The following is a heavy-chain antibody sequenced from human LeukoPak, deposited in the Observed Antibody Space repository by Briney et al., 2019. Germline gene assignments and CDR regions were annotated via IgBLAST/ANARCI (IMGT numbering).Heavy chain of an antibody. V-gene: IGHV1-2*02. Sequence: ASVKVSLKASGYTFTGYYMHWVRQAPGQGHEWVGLINPNSGGTNYAQKFQDRVTMTMDTSNSTAYMELSRLRSDDTAVYYCARVVRRGSYYLPDYWGQGTLVTVSS. CDR1: GYTFTGYY. J-gene: IGHJ4*02. D-gene: IGHD1-26*01. CDR3: ARVVRRGSYYLPDY. CDR2: INPNSGGT.